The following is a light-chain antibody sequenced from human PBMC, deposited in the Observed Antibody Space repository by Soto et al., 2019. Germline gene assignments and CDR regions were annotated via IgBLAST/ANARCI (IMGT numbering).Light chain of an antibody. V-gene: IGKV1-9*01. CDR1: QGISSY. CDR2: AAS. J-gene: IGKJ3*01. CDR3: QQLNSYPVT. Sequence: DLQLTQSPSFLSASVGDRVTITCRASQGISSYLAWYQQKPGKAPKLLIYAASTFQSGVPSRFSGSGSGTEFTLTISSLQLEDFATYYCQQLNSYPVTFGPGTKVDIK.